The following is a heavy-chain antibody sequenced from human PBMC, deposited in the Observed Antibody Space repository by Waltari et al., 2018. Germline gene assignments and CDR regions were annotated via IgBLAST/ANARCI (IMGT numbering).Heavy chain of an antibody. Sequence: EVQLVESGGGLVQPGGSLRLSCAASGFTFGSSRMNWVSRAQGKGLEWVSYISSSSSTIYYADSVKGRFTISRDNAKNSLYLQMNSLRAEDTAVYYCAREIGIGAFDIWGQGTMVTVSS. D-gene: IGHD1-26*01. J-gene: IGHJ3*02. CDR3: AREIGIGAFDI. CDR1: GFTFGSSR. CDR2: ISSSSSTI. V-gene: IGHV3-48*04.